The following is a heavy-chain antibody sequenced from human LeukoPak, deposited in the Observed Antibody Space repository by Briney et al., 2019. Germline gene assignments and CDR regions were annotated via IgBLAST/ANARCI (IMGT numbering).Heavy chain of an antibody. CDR3: AKDRGYGRSAADY. Sequence: SGGSLRLSCAASGFTFSSYWMSWVRQAPGKGLEWVANIKQDGSEKYYVDSVKGRFTISRDNANNSLYLQMNTLRAEDTAVYYCAKDRGYGRSAADYWGQGTQVTVSS. CDR1: GFTFSSYW. CDR2: IKQDGSEK. V-gene: IGHV3-7*01. J-gene: IGHJ4*02. D-gene: IGHD5-12*01.